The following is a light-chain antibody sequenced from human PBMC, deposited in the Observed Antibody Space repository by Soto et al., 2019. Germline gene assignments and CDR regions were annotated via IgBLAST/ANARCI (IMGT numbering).Light chain of an antibody. CDR3: QQYNNWPPLT. J-gene: IGKJ4*01. CDR1: QSVSST. CDR2: GAS. Sequence: EIVMTQSPATLSVSPGERATLSCRASQSVSSTLASYQQKPGQAPRLLIYGASTRATGIPARFSGSGSGTEFTLTISSLLSEDFAVYYCQQYNNWPPLTFGGGTKVEIK. V-gene: IGKV3-15*01.